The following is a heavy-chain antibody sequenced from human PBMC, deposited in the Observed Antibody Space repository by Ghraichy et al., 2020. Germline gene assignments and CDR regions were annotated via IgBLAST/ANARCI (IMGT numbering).Heavy chain of an antibody. Sequence: SETLSLTCTVSGGSISSYYWSWIRQPPGKGLEWIGYIYYSGSTNYNPSLKSRVTISVDTSKNQFSLKLSSVTAADTAVYYCARDLINWNRDVGFDYWGQGTLVTVSS. J-gene: IGHJ4*02. CDR3: ARDLINWNRDVGFDY. CDR1: GGSISSYY. D-gene: IGHD1-1*01. CDR2: IYYSGST. V-gene: IGHV4-59*01.